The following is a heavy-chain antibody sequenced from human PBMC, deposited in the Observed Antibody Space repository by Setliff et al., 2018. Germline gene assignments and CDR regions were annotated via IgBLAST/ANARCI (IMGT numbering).Heavy chain of an antibody. Sequence: LPETLSLTCTVSGGSISSSSFYWGWIRQPPGKGLEWIGSIYYSGSTYYNPSLKSRVTISVDTSKNQFSLKRSSVTAADTPVYYCARGGYSRGPPVYYFDYWGQGPRSPSPQ. CDR3: ARGGYSRGPPVYYFDY. D-gene: IGHD5-12*01. J-gene: IGHJ4*02. CDR1: GGSISSSSFY. CDR2: IYYSGST. V-gene: IGHV4-39*01.